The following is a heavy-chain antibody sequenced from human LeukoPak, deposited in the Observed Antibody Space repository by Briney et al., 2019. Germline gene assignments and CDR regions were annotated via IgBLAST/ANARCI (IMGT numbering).Heavy chain of an antibody. CDR1: GGSIGSNSYY. Sequence: SSETLSLTCTVSGGSIGSNSYYWGWIRQPPGKGLEWIGSIYYSGSTYYNPSLKGRVTISVDTSKNQFSLNLNSVTAADTAVYYCASVPGTWVDSWGQGTLVTVSS. J-gene: IGHJ4*02. D-gene: IGHD1-1*01. CDR2: IYYSGST. CDR3: ASVPGTWVDS. V-gene: IGHV4-39*07.